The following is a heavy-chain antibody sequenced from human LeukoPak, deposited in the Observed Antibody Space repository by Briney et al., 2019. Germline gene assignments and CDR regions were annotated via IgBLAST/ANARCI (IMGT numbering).Heavy chain of an antibody. CDR3: ARGAPKGFSSSWYGRFDY. CDR2: IIPIFGTA. Sequence: SVKVSCKASGGTFSSYAISWVRLAPGQGLEWMGGIIPIFGTANYAQKFQGRVTITADESTSTAYMELSSLRSEDTAVYYCARGAPKGFSSSWYGRFDYWGQGTLVTVSS. D-gene: IGHD6-13*01. CDR1: GGTFSSYA. J-gene: IGHJ4*02. V-gene: IGHV1-69*13.